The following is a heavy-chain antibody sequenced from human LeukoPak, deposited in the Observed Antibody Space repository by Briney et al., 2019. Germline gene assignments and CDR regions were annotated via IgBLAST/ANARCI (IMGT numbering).Heavy chain of an antibody. Sequence: SETLSLTCTVSGGSISSSSYNWGWIRQPPGKGLEWMGSIYYSGSTYYNPSLKSRVTISVDTSKNKFSLKMSSVTAADTAVYYCARESGGFGTYYAFWSGYYTDYFDYWGQGTLVTVSS. J-gene: IGHJ4*02. CDR3: ARESGGFGTYYAFWSGYYTDYFDY. CDR2: IYYSGST. V-gene: IGHV4-39*07. D-gene: IGHD3-3*01. CDR1: GGSISSSSYN.